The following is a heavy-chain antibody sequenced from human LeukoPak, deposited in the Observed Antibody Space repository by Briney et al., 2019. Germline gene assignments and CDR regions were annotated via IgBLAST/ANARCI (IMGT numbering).Heavy chain of an antibody. Sequence: GGSLRLSCAASGFTFSDYYMSWIRQAPGKGLEWVANIKQDGSEKYYVGSVKGRFTISRDNAKNSLYLQMNSLRAEDTAVYYCARDNNWSSDYWGQGTLVTVSS. D-gene: IGHD1-20*01. CDR1: GFTFSDYY. CDR3: ARDNNWSSDY. CDR2: IKQDGSEK. J-gene: IGHJ4*02. V-gene: IGHV3-7*03.